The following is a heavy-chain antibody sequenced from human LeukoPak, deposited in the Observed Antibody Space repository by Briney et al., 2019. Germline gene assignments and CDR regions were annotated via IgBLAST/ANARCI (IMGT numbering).Heavy chain of an antibody. D-gene: IGHD6-19*01. CDR2: IKEDGSER. CDR3: AREYSSGWFYFDY. V-gene: IGHV3-7*03. CDR1: AFSFSGHW. J-gene: IGHJ4*02. Sequence: GGFLRLSCEGSAFSFSGHWMNWVRQTPGKGLEWVASIKEDGSERQYVDSVKGRFSISRDNTKGSLFLQLNSLRAEDTAVYYCAREYSSGWFYFDYWGQGALVTVSS.